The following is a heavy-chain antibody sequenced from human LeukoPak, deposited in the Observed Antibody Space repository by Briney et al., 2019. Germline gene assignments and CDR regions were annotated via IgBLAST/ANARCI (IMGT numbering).Heavy chain of an antibody. Sequence: PSETLSLTCAVSADSINSANYWAWIRQPPGKGLEWIGSIYHSGSTYYNPSLESRVSMSVDTSKNQFSLRLISVTAADTAVYYCARHAIFGVVIPYHPSYNWFDPWGQGTLVTVSS. CDR1: ADSINSANY. CDR2: IYHSGST. D-gene: IGHD3-3*01. CDR3: ARHAIFGVVIPYHPSYNWFDP. V-gene: IGHV4-38-2*01. J-gene: IGHJ5*02.